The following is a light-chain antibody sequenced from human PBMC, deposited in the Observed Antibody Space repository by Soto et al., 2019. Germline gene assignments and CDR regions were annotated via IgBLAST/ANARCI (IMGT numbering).Light chain of an antibody. CDR3: SSYAGSNIYV. V-gene: IGLV2-8*01. Sequence: QSVLTQPPSASGSPGQSVTISCTGTSSDVGSYNYVSWYQQNPGKAPKLIIYEVSKRPPGVPDRFSGSKSGNTASLSVSGLQAEDDRDYYCSSYAGSNIYVFGTGTKVTVL. CDR2: EVS. J-gene: IGLJ1*01. CDR1: SSDVGSYNY.